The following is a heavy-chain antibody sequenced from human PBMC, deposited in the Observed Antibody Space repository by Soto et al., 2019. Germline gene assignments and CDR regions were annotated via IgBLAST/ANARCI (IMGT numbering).Heavy chain of an antibody. Sequence: VQLVESGGGVVQPGRSLRLSCAASGFTFKTYGMHWVRQAPGKGLEWVAVIWYDGSNKYYADSVKGRFTISRDNSKNTLYLQMNSLRAEDTAVYYCARDPGYCSSTSCGNWFDPWGQGTLVTVSS. CDR3: ARDPGYCSSTSCGNWFDP. CDR2: IWYDGSNK. V-gene: IGHV3-33*01. D-gene: IGHD2-2*01. CDR1: GFTFKTYG. J-gene: IGHJ5*02.